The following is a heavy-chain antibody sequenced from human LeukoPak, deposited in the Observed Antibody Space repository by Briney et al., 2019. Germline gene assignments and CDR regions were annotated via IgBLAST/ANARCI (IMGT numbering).Heavy chain of an antibody. Sequence: PGRSLRLSCAASGFTFYDYAMHWVRQAPGKGLEWVSGISWNSGSIGYADSVKGRFTIYRDNAKNSLYLQMNSLRAEDTALYYCAKGVDKIHELNWFDPWGQGTLVTVSS. CDR3: AKGVDKIHELNWFDP. J-gene: IGHJ5*02. CDR1: GFTFYDYA. D-gene: IGHD5-12*01. CDR2: ISWNSGSI. V-gene: IGHV3-9*01.